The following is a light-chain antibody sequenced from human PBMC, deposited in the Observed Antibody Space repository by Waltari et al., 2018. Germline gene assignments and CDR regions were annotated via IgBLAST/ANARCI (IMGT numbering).Light chain of an antibody. CDR3: QRYNTWPPLFT. CDR1: QRVSST. J-gene: IGKJ3*01. CDR2: GAS. Sequence: RGSQRVSSTLARYQQKPGQAPRLLIYGASTRAAGIPARFSGSGSGTEFTLTISSLQSEDLAVYYCQRYNTWPPLFTFGPGTKVDIK. V-gene: IGKV3-15*01.